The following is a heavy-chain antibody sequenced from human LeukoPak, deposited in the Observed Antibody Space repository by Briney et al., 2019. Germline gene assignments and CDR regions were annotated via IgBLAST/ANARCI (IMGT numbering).Heavy chain of an antibody. D-gene: IGHD3-10*01. CDR1: GFTFSRYS. V-gene: IGHV3-33*06. J-gene: IGHJ4*02. Sequence: GGSLRLSCTPSGFTFSRYSMHWVRHAPGKGLEWVAVTWYDESNKWYGDSVKGRFTISRDNFKNTLYLQMNSLRAEDTAVYYCANPIWFGESYGDYWGQGTLVTVSS. CDR2: TWYDESNK. CDR3: ANPIWFGESYGDY.